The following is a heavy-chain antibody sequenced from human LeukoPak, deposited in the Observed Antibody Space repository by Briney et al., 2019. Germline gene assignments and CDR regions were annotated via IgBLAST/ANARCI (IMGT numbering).Heavy chain of an antibody. V-gene: IGHV3-30-3*01. CDR1: GLTFCNLA. J-gene: IGHJ4*02. CDR2: ISSDGNNK. D-gene: IGHD4-17*01. CDR3: TREPRNVDYMSRIDY. Sequence: GGSLRLSWSAFGLTFCNLAMHRVGPAPGGGPAVVAVISSDGNNKYYADSVEGRFTISRDNSRNSVFLQMNSLRAEDTAVYYCTREPRNVDYMSRIDYWGQGTLVTVSS.